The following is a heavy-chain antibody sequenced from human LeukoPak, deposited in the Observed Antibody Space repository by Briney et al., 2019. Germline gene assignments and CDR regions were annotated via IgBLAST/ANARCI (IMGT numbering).Heavy chain of an antibody. CDR1: GFTVSNNS. CDR3: ARPSSLDGSGRYYIDY. D-gene: IGHD3-10*01. Sequence: GGSLRLSCAVSGFTVSNNSMNWVRQAPGKGLEWVSVTHSDGTTYFADSVQGRFTISRDNSKNTLYLQMNSLRDEDTAVYYCARPSSLDGSGRYYIDYWGQGTLVTVSS. J-gene: IGHJ4*02. CDR2: THSDGTT. V-gene: IGHV3-66*01.